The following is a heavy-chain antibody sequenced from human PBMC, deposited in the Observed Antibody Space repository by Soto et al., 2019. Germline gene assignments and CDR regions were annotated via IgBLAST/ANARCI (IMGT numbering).Heavy chain of an antibody. V-gene: IGHV1-18*01. CDR2: ISAYNGNT. J-gene: IGHJ6*03. CDR1: GYTFTSYG. Sequence: GASVKVSCKASGYTFTSYGISWVRQAPGQGLEWMGWISAYNGNTNYAQKLQGRVTMTTDTSTSTTYMELRSLRSDDTAVYYCARVLVVPAAIGYYYYFMAFRGKGSKVTVSS. CDR3: ARVLVVPAAIGYYYYFMAF. D-gene: IGHD2-2*02.